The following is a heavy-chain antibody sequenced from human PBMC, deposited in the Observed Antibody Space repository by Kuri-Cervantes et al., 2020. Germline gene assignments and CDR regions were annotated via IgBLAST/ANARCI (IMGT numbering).Heavy chain of an antibody. CDR1: GFTFSSYA. CDR2: TKYDESEK. D-gene: IGHD5-18*01. CDR3: ASSATARGGMDV. J-gene: IGHJ6*02. Sequence: GESLKISCAASGFTFSSYAMHWVRQAPGKGLEWVANTKYDESEKYYVDSVKGRFTISRDNAKDSLYLQMNNLRAEDTAVYYCASSATARGGMDVWGQGTTVTVSS. V-gene: IGHV3-7*01.